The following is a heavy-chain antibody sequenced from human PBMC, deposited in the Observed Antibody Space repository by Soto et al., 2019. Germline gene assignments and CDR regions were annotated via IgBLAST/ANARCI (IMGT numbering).Heavy chain of an antibody. CDR2: ISSSSSYI. J-gene: IGHJ4*02. CDR1: GFTFSSYS. Sequence: GGSLILSCAASGFTFSSYSMNWVRQAPGKGLEWVSSISSSSSYIYYADSVKGRFTISRDNAKNSLYLQMNSLRAEDTAVYYCARVGIPYDFWSGYYESDYWGQGTLVTVSS. CDR3: ARVGIPYDFWSGYYESDY. V-gene: IGHV3-21*01. D-gene: IGHD3-3*01.